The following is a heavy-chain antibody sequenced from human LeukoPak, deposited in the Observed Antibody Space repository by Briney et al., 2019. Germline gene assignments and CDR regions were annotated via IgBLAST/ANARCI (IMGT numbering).Heavy chain of an antibody. Sequence: SETLSLACAVSGGSISSGGYSWSWIRQPPGKGLEWIGYIYHSGSTYYNPSLKSRVTISVDRSKNQFSLKLSSVTAADTAVYYCARAGGSFTLDYWGQGTLVTVSS. V-gene: IGHV4-30-2*01. D-gene: IGHD2-15*01. CDR3: ARAGGSFTLDY. J-gene: IGHJ4*02. CDR2: IYHSGST. CDR1: GGSISSGGYS.